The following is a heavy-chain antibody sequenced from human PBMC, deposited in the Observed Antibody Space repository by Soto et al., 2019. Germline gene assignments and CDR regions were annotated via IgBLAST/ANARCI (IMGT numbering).Heavy chain of an antibody. J-gene: IGHJ4*02. CDR2: IYYSGST. CDR1: GGSISSSSYY. CDR3: ASVNYDFWSGYCKNFDY. D-gene: IGHD3-3*01. V-gene: IGHV4-39*01. Sequence: SETLSLTCTVSGGSISSSSYYWGWIRQPPGKGLEWIGSIYYSGSTYYNPSLKSRVTISVDTSKNQFSLKLSSVTAADTAAYYCASVNYDFWSGYCKNFDYWGQGTLVTVSS.